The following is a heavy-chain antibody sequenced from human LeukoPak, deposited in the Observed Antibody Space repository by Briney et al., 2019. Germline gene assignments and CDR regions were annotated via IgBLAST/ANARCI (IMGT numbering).Heavy chain of an antibody. Sequence: ASVKVSCKASGYTFTSYDINWVRQATGQGLEWMGWMNPNSGNTGYAQKFQGRVTMTRNTSISTAYMELNSLRSEDTAVYYCARGGRCSGGDCYATPEYDYFDYWGQGTLVTVSS. V-gene: IGHV1-8*01. CDR1: GYTFTSYD. D-gene: IGHD2-21*02. CDR2: MNPNSGNT. CDR3: ARGGRCSGGDCYATPEYDYFDY. J-gene: IGHJ4*02.